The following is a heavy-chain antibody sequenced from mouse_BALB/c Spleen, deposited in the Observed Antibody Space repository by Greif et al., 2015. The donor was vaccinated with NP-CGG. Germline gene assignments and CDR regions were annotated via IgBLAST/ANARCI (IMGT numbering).Heavy chain of an antibody. CDR3: TRGDDYDSFAY. Sequence: QVHVKQSGAELVRPGASVTLSCKASGYTFTDYEMHWVKQTPVHGLEWIGAIDPETGGTAYNQKFKGKATLTADKSSSTTYVELRRRTSEDAAVYCCTRGDDYDSFAYWGQGTLVTVSA. D-gene: IGHD2-4*01. V-gene: IGHV1-15*01. CDR1: GYTFTDYE. CDR2: IDPETGGT. J-gene: IGHJ3*01.